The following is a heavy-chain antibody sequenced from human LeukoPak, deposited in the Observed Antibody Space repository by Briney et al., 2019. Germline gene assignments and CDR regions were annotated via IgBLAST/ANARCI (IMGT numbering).Heavy chain of an antibody. Sequence: PSETLSLTCTVSGYSISSGYYWGWIRQPPGKGLEWIGYIYQSGSTYYNPSLKSRVTISVDRSNNQFSLKLSSVTAADTAVYYCARGRDCSSSSCSWYFDLWGRGTLVTVSS. CDR2: IYQSGST. CDR1: GYSISSGYY. CDR3: ARGRDCSSSSCSWYFDL. D-gene: IGHD2-2*01. J-gene: IGHJ2*01. V-gene: IGHV4-38-2*02.